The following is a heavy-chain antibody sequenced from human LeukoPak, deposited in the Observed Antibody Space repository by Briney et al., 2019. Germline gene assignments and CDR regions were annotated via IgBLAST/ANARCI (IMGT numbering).Heavy chain of an antibody. CDR2: INHSGST. Sequence: SETLSLTCAVYGGSLSGYYWSWIRQPPGRGLEWIGEINHSGSTNYNPSLKSRVTISVDTSKNQFSLKLSSVTAADTAVYYCARGTFGYCSSTSCFFYWYFDLWGRGTLVTVSS. CDR3: ARGTFGYCSSTSCFFYWYFDL. D-gene: IGHD2-2*01. V-gene: IGHV4-34*01. CDR1: GGSLSGYY. J-gene: IGHJ2*01.